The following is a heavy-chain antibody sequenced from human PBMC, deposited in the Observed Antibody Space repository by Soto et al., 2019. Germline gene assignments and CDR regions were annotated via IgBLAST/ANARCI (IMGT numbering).Heavy chain of an antibody. CDR1: GFTFDDYT. J-gene: IGHJ4*02. D-gene: IGHD5-12*01. V-gene: IGHV3-9*01. CDR3: AKASWQAYFDY. Sequence: EVQLVESGGGLVQPGRSLRLSCTASGFTFDDYTMHWVRQAPGKGLDWVSSISWNTGRTAYADSVKGRFTISRENAKNSLYLQMNSLRPEDTALYYCAKASWQAYFDYWGQGTLVSVSS. CDR2: ISWNTGRT.